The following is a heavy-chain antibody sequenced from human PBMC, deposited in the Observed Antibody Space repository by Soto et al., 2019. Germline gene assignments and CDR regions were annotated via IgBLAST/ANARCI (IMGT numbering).Heavy chain of an antibody. J-gene: IGHJ5*02. V-gene: IGHV1-2*04. CDR3: AREYCTSTSCYSYFDP. D-gene: IGHD2-2*01. Sequence: ASVKVSCKASGYTFTSYTLHWVRQAPGQRLEWMGWINPNSGGTNYAQKFQGWVTMTRDTSISTAYMELSSLRSEDTAVYYCAREYCTSTSCYSYFDPWGQGTLVTVSS. CDR1: GYTFTSYT. CDR2: INPNSGGT.